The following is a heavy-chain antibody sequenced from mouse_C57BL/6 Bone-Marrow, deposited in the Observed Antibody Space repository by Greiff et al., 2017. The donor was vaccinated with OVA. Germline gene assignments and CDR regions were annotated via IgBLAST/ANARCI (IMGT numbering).Heavy chain of an antibody. J-gene: IGHJ3*01. CDR2: INPNNGGT. Sequence: DVKLQESGPELVKPGASVKMSCKASGYTFTDYNMHWVKQSHGKSLEWIGYINPNNGGTSYHQKFKGQATLTVNKSSSTAYMELRSLTSEDSAVYYCARDMAQAKYAYWGKGTLVTVSA. CDR1: GYTFTDYN. V-gene: IGHV1-22*01. D-gene: IGHD3-2*02. CDR3: ARDMAQAKYAY.